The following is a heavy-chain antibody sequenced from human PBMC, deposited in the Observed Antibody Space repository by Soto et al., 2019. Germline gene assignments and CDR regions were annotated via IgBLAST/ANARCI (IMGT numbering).Heavy chain of an antibody. CDR3: ATEGYTYANFDY. CDR1: GFTFSSYS. D-gene: IGHD5-18*01. J-gene: IGHJ4*02. V-gene: IGHV3-21*01. CDR2: ISSSSSYI. Sequence: GGSLRLSCAASGFTFSSYSMNWVRQAPGKGLEWVSSISSSSSYIYYADSVKGRFTISRDNAKNSLYLQMNSLRAEDTAVYYCATEGYTYANFDYWGQGTLVTVSS.